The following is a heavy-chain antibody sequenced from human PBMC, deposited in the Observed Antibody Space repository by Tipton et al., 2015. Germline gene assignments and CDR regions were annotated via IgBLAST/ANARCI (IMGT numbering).Heavy chain of an antibody. CDR1: SDSISKYY. Sequence: TLSLTCSVSSDSISKYYWSWIRQPPGKELEWIGYIQYSGSTNYNPSLKSRVTISVDTSKNQISLTVTSVTAADTAVYYCARSRYTVTPDSWGQGTLVTVS. CDR2: IQYSGST. CDR3: ARSRYTVTPDS. V-gene: IGHV4-59*08. J-gene: IGHJ4*02. D-gene: IGHD4-17*01.